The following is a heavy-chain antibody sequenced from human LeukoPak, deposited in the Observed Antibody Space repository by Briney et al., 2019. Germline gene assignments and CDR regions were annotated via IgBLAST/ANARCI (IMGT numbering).Heavy chain of an antibody. CDR2: ISSDGHNE. D-gene: IGHD1-14*01. CDR3: ARVYKTSRYDVFDV. Sequence: GGSLRLSCTGSEFTFSSYTLHWVRQAPGQGLEWVTQISSDGHNEVYRDSVKGRFTVSRDNSLATLYLQMNNLRAEDTALYYCARVYKTSRYDVFDVWGQGTMVIVSS. J-gene: IGHJ3*01. CDR1: EFTFSSYT. V-gene: IGHV3-30*10.